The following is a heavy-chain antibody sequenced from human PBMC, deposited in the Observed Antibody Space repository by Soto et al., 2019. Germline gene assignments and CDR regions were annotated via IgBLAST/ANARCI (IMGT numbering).Heavy chain of an antibody. CDR2: IWYDGSNK. D-gene: IGHD3-10*01. CDR3: ARGTHLDSGSYYEFDY. CDR1: GFTFSSYG. V-gene: IGHV3-33*01. J-gene: IGHJ4*01. Sequence: GGSLRLSCAASGFTFSSYGMHWVRQAPGKGLEWVAVIWYDGSNKYYADSVKGRFTISRDNSKNTLYLQMNSLRAEDTAVYYCARGTHLDSGSYYEFDYWGHGTLVTVSS.